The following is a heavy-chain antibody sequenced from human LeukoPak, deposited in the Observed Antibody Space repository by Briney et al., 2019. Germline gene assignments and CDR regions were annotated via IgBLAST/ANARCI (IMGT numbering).Heavy chain of an antibody. CDR2: IRYDGSNK. CDR1: GFTFSSYA. Sequence: GGSLRLSCAASGFTFSSYAMHWVRQAPGKGLEWVAFIRYDGSNKYYADSVKGRFTISRDNSKNTLYLQMNSLRAEDTAVYYCAEAAYYDSSGYAIDYWGQGTLVTVSS. D-gene: IGHD3-22*01. J-gene: IGHJ4*02. CDR3: AEAAYYDSSGYAIDY. V-gene: IGHV3-30*02.